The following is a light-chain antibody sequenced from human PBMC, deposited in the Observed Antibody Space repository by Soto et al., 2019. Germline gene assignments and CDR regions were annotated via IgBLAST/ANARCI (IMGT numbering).Light chain of an antibody. CDR2: ASS. CDR1: YNIRNS. J-gene: IGKJ1*01. CDR3: QQSYSSPLT. V-gene: IGKV1-39*01. Sequence: DIQLSLKPYSLSASVCASVTITCRASYNIRNSLNWYQQKPGKAPEFLIYASSILQSGVPSRFSGSASGTDFTLTISSLQPEDFATYYCQQSYSSPLTFGQGTKVDIK.